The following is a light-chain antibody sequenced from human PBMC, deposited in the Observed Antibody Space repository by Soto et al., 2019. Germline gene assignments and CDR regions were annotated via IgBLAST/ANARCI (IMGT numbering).Light chain of an antibody. J-gene: IGLJ2*01. CDR1: NSDVGGYNY. Sequence: QSALTQPRSVSGSPGQSVTISCTGTNSDVGGYNYVSWYQQHPGEAPQVVIYEVNKRPSGVPDRFSGSKSGNAASLTISGLQADDEADYFCCSYTGTCTLVVFGGGTKLTVL. CDR2: EVN. CDR3: CSYTGTCTLVV. V-gene: IGLV2-11*01.